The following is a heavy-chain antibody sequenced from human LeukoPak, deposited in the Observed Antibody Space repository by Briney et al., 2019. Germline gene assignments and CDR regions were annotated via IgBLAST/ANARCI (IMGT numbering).Heavy chain of an antibody. J-gene: IGHJ6*02. CDR1: GYSLTGYF. V-gene: IGHV1-2*02. D-gene: IGHD3-16*01. CDR3: ARRFYYAMDV. Sequence: GASLRGFCKASGYSLTGYFMHWVGQAPGQGLEWMGWINPNSGDTNYAQKFQGRVTMTRDTSISTAYMELSRLRSDDAAVYYCARRFYYAMDVWGQGTTVTVSS. CDR2: INPNSGDT.